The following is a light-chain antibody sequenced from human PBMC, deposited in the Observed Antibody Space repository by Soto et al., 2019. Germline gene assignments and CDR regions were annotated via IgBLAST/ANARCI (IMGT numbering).Light chain of an antibody. J-gene: IGKJ1*01. CDR2: GTS. CDR3: LQHDTYPRT. V-gene: IGKV1-17*01. CDR1: QGIRNN. Sequence: DIQMTQSPSSLFASVGDRVTITCRASQGIRNNLGWYQQKPGKAPKRLIYGTSNLQYGAPSRFSGSGSGTEFTLTITSLQPEDFATYYRLQHDTYPRTFGQGTKVDIK.